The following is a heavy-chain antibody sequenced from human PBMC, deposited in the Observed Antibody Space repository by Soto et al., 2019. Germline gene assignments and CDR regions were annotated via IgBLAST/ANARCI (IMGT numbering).Heavy chain of an antibody. D-gene: IGHD3-10*01. CDR1: GFTFSSHW. CDR3: AKVSGVGFDY. CDR2: IKEDGSES. V-gene: IGHV3-7*01. Sequence: GGSLRLSCAASGFTFSSHWMRWFRQAPGKGLEWVATIKEDGSESKYVDSVKGRFTVSRDNAKNALYLQMNSLRAEDTAVYYCAKVSGVGFDYWGQGTLVTVSS. J-gene: IGHJ4*02.